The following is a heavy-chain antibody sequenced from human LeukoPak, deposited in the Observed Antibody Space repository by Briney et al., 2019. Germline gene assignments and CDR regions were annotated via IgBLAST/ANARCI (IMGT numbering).Heavy chain of an antibody. CDR1: GFTVSSNS. Sequence: PGGSLRLSCTVSGFTVSSNSMSWVRQAPGKGLEWVSFIYSDNTHYSDSVKGRFTISRDNSKNTLYLQMNSLRAEDTAVYYCAELSITMIGGVWGKGTTVTISS. CDR2: IYSDNT. D-gene: IGHD3-10*02. J-gene: IGHJ6*04. CDR3: AELSITMIGGV. V-gene: IGHV3-53*01.